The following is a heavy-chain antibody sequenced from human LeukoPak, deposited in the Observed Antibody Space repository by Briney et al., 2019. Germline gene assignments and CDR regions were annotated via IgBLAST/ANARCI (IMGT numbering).Heavy chain of an antibody. Sequence: GASVKVSCKASGGTFSSYAISWVRQAPGQGLEWMGGIIPIFGTANYAQKFQGRVTITADESTSTAYMELSSLRSEDTAVYYCARDLRPYVYMIVVPNFDYWGQGTLDTVSS. CDR3: ARDLRPYVYMIVVPNFDY. J-gene: IGHJ4*02. V-gene: IGHV1-69*13. CDR2: IIPIFGTA. CDR1: GGTFSSYA. D-gene: IGHD3-22*01.